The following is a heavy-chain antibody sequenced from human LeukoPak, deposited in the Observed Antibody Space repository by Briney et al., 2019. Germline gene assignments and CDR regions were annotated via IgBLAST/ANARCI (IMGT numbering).Heavy chain of an antibody. CDR2: INLNSGGT. V-gene: IGHV1-2*02. CDR1: GYTFTGYY. J-gene: IGHJ5*02. Sequence: ASVKVSCKASGYTFTGYYMHWVRQAPGQGLEWMGWINLNSGGTNYAQKFQGRVTMTRDTSISAAYMELSRLRSDDTAVYYCARGGGFTDNWFDPWGQGTLVIVSS. D-gene: IGHD3-10*01. CDR3: ARGGGFTDNWFDP.